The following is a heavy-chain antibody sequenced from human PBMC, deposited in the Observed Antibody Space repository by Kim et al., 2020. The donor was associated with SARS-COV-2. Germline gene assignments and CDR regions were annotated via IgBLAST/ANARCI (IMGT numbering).Heavy chain of an antibody. D-gene: IGHD6-13*01. J-gene: IGHJ5*02. Sequence: NPSLKSRVSISVDTSKNQFSLKLSSGTAADTAVYYCARVGVMYSIYRFDPWGQGTLVTVSS. CDR3: ARVGVMYSIYRFDP. V-gene: IGHV4-59*01.